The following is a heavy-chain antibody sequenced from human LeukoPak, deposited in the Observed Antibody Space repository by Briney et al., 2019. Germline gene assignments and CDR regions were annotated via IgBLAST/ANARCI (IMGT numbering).Heavy chain of an antibody. V-gene: IGHV1-2*02. J-gene: IGHJ4*02. D-gene: IGHD1-26*01. CDR1: GYTFTGYY. CDR3: ARHREWWRTVGATWAFDY. Sequence: ASVKVSCKASGYTFTGYYMHWVRQAPGQGLEWMGWINPNSGGTNYAQKFQGRVTMTRDTSISTAYMELSRLRSDDTAVYYCARHREWWRTVGATWAFDYWGQGTLVTVSS. CDR2: INPNSGGT.